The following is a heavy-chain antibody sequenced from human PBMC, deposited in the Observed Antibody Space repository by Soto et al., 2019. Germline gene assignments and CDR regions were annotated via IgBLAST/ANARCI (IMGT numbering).Heavy chain of an antibody. CDR1: GFTLSAYA. J-gene: IGHJ6*03. Sequence: EVQLAESRGGLAQPGGSLRLSCAASGFTLSAYAMDWVRQATGKGLEYVSGISSNGVGTYYANSVQGRFTISRDNSNNTVYLQMGSLRAEDMAVYYCARRARPDFYYMDVWGKGTTVTVSS. CDR3: ARRARPDFYYMDV. V-gene: IGHV3-64*01. CDR2: ISSNGVGT. D-gene: IGHD6-6*01.